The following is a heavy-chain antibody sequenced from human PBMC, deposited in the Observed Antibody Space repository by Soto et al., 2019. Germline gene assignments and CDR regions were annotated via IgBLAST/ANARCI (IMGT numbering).Heavy chain of an antibody. J-gene: IGHJ4*02. V-gene: IGHV1-3*01. Sequence: ASVKVSCKASGYTFTSYAMHWVRQAPGQRLEWMGWINAGNGNTKYSQKFQGRVTITRDTSASTAYMELSSLRSEDTAVYYCARDWYSSSSPVRSGDGYWGQGNLVTVSS. CDR2: INAGNGNT. D-gene: IGHD6-6*01. CDR3: ARDWYSSSSPVRSGDGY. CDR1: GYTFTSYA.